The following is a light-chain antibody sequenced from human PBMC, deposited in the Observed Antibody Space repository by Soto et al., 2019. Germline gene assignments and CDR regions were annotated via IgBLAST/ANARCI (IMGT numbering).Light chain of an antibody. V-gene: IGKV1-5*03. CDR2: KAS. Sequence: GDRVTIPCRASQSISSWLAWYQQKPGKAPKLLIYKASTLESGVPSRFSGSGSGTEFTLTISSLQPDDFATYYCQQYNSWYTFGQGTKLEI. CDR1: QSISSW. J-gene: IGKJ2*01. CDR3: QQYNSWYT.